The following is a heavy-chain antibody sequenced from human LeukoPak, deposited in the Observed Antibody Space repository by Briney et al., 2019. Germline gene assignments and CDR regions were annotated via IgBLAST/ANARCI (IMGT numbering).Heavy chain of an antibody. D-gene: IGHD1-26*01. V-gene: IGHV3-43*02. Sequence: GGSLRLSCVASGFTLDDYALHWVRQAPGKGLEWISLISGDGDNTYYADSVKGRFTISRDNSKNSLYLQMSSLRAEDTALYYCAKGVRSGTYYNCFDPRGQGTLVTVSS. CDR2: ISGDGDNT. J-gene: IGHJ5*02. CDR1: GFTLDDYA. CDR3: AKGVRSGTYYNCFDP.